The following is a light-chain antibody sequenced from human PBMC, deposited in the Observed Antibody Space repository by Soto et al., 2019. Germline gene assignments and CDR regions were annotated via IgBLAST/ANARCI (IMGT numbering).Light chain of an antibody. Sequence: DIQMTQSPSSLSASVGDRVTITCRASHNISSYLNWYQQKLGKAPKLLIYAASSLQSGVPSRFNGSGSGTDFTLTINSLQPEHFATYYCQQSYSTPYTFGQGTKLEIK. J-gene: IGKJ2*01. CDR1: HNISSY. V-gene: IGKV1-39*01. CDR2: AAS. CDR3: QQSYSTPYT.